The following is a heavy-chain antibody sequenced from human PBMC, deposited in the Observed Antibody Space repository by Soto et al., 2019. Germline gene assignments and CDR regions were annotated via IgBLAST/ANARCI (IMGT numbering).Heavy chain of an antibody. CDR1: GFTFSSYG. D-gene: IGHD3-22*01. CDR2: ISYDGSNK. J-gene: IGHJ4*02. V-gene: IGHV3-30*18. Sequence: GGSLRLSCAASGFTFSSYGMHWVRQAPGKGLEWVAVISYDGSNKYYADSVKGRFTITRDNYKNTLYLQMNSLRAEDTAVYYCAKASCCDSSGSRDYWGQGTLVTVSS. CDR3: AKASCCDSSGSRDY.